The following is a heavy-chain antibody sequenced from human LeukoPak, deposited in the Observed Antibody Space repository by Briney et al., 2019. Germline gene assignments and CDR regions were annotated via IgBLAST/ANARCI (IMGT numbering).Heavy chain of an antibody. V-gene: IGHV3-73*01. CDR2: IRSKANSYAT. Sequence: GGSLRLSCAASGFTFSGSAMHWVRQASGKGLEWVGRIRSKANSYATAYAASVKGRFTISRDDSKNTAYLQMNSLKTEDTAVYYCTRSNCSSTSCYRGYYYYGMDVWGQGTMVTVSS. CDR1: GFTFSGSA. CDR3: TRSNCSSTSCYRGYYYYGMDV. D-gene: IGHD2-2*02. J-gene: IGHJ6*02.